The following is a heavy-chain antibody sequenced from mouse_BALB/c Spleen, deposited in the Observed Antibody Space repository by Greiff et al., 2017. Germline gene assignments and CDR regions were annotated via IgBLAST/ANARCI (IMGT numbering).Heavy chain of an antibody. CDR3: ARGRELRRVFDY. CDR1: GFTFSSYA. Sequence: DVKLVESGGGLVKPGGSLKLSCAASGFTFSSYAMSWVRQTPEKRLEWVASISSGGSTYYPDSVKGRFTISRDNARNILYLQMSSLRSEDTAMYYCARGRELRRVFDYWGQGTTLTVSS. J-gene: IGHJ2*01. D-gene: IGHD2-12*01. V-gene: IGHV5-6-5*01. CDR2: ISSGGST.